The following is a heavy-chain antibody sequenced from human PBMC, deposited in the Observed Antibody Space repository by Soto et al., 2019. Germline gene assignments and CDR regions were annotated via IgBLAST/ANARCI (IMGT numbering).Heavy chain of an antibody. CDR3: AREREADCSGGSCYLGNAFDI. D-gene: IGHD2-15*01. J-gene: IGHJ3*02. V-gene: IGHV4-59*01. Sequence: PSETLSLTCTVSGGSISSYYRSWIRQPPGKGLEWIGYIYYSGSTNYNPSLKSRVTISVDTSKNQFSLKLSSVTAADTAVYYCAREREADCSGGSCYLGNAFDIWGQGTMVTVSS. CDR1: GGSISSYY. CDR2: IYYSGST.